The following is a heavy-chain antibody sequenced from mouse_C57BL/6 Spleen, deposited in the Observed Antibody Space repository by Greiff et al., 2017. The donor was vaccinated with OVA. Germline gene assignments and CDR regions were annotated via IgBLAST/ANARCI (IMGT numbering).Heavy chain of an antibody. CDR2: IDPSDSYT. D-gene: IGHD1-1*01. CDR3: ARSGLLPYFVY. J-gene: IGHJ2*01. CDR1: GYTFTSYW. V-gene: IGHV1-69*01. Sequence: QVQLQQPGAELVMPGASVKLSCKASGYTFTSYWMHWVKQRPGQGLEWIGEIDPSDSYTNYNQKFKGKSTLTVDKSSSTAYMQLSSLTSEDAAVYYCARSGLLPYFVYWGQGTTLTVSS.